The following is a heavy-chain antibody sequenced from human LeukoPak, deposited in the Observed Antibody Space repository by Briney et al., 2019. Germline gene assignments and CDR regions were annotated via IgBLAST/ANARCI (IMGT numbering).Heavy chain of an antibody. D-gene: IGHD4-23*01. Sequence: SETLSLTCSVSGGSIGSSSDYSGWIRQPPGKGLEWIGSIYYSGTTYYNPPLKSRVTISVDTSKNQFSLKLSSVTAADTAVYYCARNYGGNRRPPNFDCWGQGTLVTVSS. CDR2: IYYSGTT. V-gene: IGHV4-39*01. CDR3: ARNYGGNRRPPNFDC. J-gene: IGHJ4*02. CDR1: GGSIGSSSDY.